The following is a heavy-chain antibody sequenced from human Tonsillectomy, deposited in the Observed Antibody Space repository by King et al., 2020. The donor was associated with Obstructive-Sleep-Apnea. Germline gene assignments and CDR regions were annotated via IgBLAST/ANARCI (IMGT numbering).Heavy chain of an antibody. CDR1: GYTFTGYY. D-gene: IGHD6-6*01. CDR2: INPDSGGT. Sequence: VQLVESGAEVKKPGASVRISCEASGYTFTGYYIHWIRQAPGQGLEWMGWINPDSGGTDYAQKFQARVTMTRDASISTAYMELSSLRSDDTAIYYYARDATGQLPRRSNFLDYWGPGALVTVSS. V-gene: IGHV1-2*02. J-gene: IGHJ4*02. CDR3: ARDATGQLPRRSNFLDY.